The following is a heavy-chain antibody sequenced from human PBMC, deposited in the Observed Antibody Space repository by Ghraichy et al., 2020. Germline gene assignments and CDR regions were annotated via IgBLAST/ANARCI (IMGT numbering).Heavy chain of an antibody. CDR1: GFTFSSYA. Sequence: GGSLRLSCAASGFTFSSYAMHWVRQAPGKGLEWVAVISYDGSNKYYADSVKGRFTISRDNSKNTLYLQMNSLRAEDTAVYYCARGMWSSGWFRTFDYWGQGTLVTVSS. CDR3: ARGMWSSGWFRTFDY. J-gene: IGHJ4*02. D-gene: IGHD6-19*01. CDR2: ISYDGSNK. V-gene: IGHV3-30*04.